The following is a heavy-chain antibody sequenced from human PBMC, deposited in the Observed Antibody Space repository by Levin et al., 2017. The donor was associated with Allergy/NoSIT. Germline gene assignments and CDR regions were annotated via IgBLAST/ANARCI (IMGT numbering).Heavy chain of an antibody. Sequence: SETLSLTCTVSGGSINSYYWSWIRQPPGKGLEWIGYIYYSGSTSYNPSLKSRVTMSVGTSENQFSLWLTSVTAADTAVYYCARLGFGELLPHYYYYIDVWGKGTTVTVSS. V-gene: IGHV4-59*08. CDR3: ARLGFGELLPHYYYYIDV. CDR2: IYYSGST. CDR1: GGSINSYY. D-gene: IGHD3-10*01. J-gene: IGHJ6*03.